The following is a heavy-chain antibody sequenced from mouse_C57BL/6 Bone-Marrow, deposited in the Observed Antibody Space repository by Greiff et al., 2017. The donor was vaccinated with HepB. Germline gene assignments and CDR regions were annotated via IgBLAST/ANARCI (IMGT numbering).Heavy chain of an antibody. CDR1: GFTFTDYY. D-gene: IGHD4-1*01. CDR3: ARSLNWDFAY. V-gene: IGHV7-3*01. CDR2: IRNKANGYTT. J-gene: IGHJ3*01. Sequence: EVKVEESGGGLVQPGGSLSLSCAASGFTFTDYYMSWVRQPPGKALEWLGFIRNKANGYTTEYSASVKGRFTISRDNSQSILYLQMNALRAEDSATYYCARSLNWDFAYWGQGTLVTVSA.